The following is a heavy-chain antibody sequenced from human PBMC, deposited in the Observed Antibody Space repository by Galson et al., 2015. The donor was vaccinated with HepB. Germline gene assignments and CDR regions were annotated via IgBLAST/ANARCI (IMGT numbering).Heavy chain of an antibody. D-gene: IGHD6-13*01. V-gene: IGHV3-30-3*01. CDR3: ARDPLLGTATAGLYFDY. Sequence: SLRLSCAASGFNLNDYAMHWVRQAPGKGLQWVAHTSYDGSNTDYVDSVKGRFTISRDNSKNTLYLQMNSLRVEDTAVYYCARDPLLGTATAGLYFDYWGQGTLVTVSS. CDR2: TSYDGSNT. J-gene: IGHJ4*02. CDR1: GFNLNDYA.